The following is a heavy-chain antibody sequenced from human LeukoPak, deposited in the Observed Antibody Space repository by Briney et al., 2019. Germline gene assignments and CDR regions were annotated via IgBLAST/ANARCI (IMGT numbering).Heavy chain of an antibody. V-gene: IGHV3-23*01. CDR1: GFTFSSYA. J-gene: IGHJ4*02. D-gene: IGHD2-2*01. CDR3: AKRARGSTSSARYFDY. Sequence: PGGSLRLSCAASGFTFSSYAMSWVRQAPGKGLEWVSAISGSGGSTYYADSVKGRFTISRDNSKNTLYLQMNSLRAEDTAVYYCAKRARGSTSSARYFDYWGQGTLVTVSS. CDR2: ISGSGGST.